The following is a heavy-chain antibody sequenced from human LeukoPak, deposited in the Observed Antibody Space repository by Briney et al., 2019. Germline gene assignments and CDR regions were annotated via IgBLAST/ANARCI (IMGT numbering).Heavy chain of an antibody. CDR3: AKPYEIAARQVDYMDI. J-gene: IGHJ6*03. CDR2: ISYDGSNK. D-gene: IGHD6-6*01. CDR1: GFTFSSYA. Sequence: GGSLRLSCAASGFTFSSYAMHWVRQAPGKGLEWVAVISYDGSNKYYADSVKGRFTISRDNSKNTLYLQMNSLRAEDTAVYYCAKPYEIAARQVDYMDIWGRGPRSPSP. V-gene: IGHV3-30-3*02.